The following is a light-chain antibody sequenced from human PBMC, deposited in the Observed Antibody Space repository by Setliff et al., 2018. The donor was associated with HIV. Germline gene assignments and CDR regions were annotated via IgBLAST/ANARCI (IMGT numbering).Light chain of an antibody. CDR2: GNN. V-gene: IGLV1-40*01. Sequence: QSVLTQPPSVSGAPGQRVTISCTGSSSNIGAGYDVQWYQQLPGRDPKVIIYGNNNRTSGVPDRFSGSKSGSSASLVITGLQAEVEAEYFCQSYDSSLSAPFVFGTGTKVTVL. J-gene: IGLJ1*01. CDR3: QSYDSSLSAPFV. CDR1: SSNIGAGYD.